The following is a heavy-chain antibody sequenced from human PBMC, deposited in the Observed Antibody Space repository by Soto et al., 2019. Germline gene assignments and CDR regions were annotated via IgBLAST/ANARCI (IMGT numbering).Heavy chain of an antibody. CDR1: GYTFSRYG. CDR2: ISGYNGDT. V-gene: IGHV1-18*01. CDR3: ATNGQPPYYYYGLDV. Sequence: QGQLVQSGGEVKKPGASVKVSCKTSGYTFSRYGISWVRQAPGQGLEWMGWISGYNGDTNYARKFQGRVTMTIETSTTTAYMELRSLTPDDTAVYYCATNGQPPYYYYGLDVWGQGTTVTVSS. D-gene: IGHD2-8*01. J-gene: IGHJ6*02.